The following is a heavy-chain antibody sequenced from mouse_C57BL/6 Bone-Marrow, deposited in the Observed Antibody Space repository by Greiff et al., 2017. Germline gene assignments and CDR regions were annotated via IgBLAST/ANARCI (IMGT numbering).Heavy chain of an antibody. J-gene: IGHJ2*01. CDR3: TREDLSF. CDR2: IYPGSGST. CDR1: GYTFTSYW. Sequence: QVQLQQPGAELVKPGASVKMSCKASGYTFTSYWITWVKQRPGQGLEWIGDIYPGSGSTNYNQKFKSKATLPVDTSSSTAYMQLSSLTSEDTAVYYWTREDLSFWGQGTTLTVSS. V-gene: IGHV1-55*01. D-gene: IGHD6-1*01.